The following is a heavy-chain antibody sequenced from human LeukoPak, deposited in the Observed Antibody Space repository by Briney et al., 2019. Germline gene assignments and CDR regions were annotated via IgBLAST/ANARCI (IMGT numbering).Heavy chain of an antibody. CDR3: AKDHWYGDRNYSYFGMDV. CDR1: GFTFSSYG. CDR2: ISYDGSNK. D-gene: IGHD4-17*01. V-gene: IGHV3-30*18. J-gene: IGHJ6*02. Sequence: GGSLRLSCAASGFTFSSYGMHWVRQAPGKGLEWVAVISYDGSNKYYADSVKGRFTISRDNSKNTLYLQMNSLRAEDTAVYYCAKDHWYGDRNYSYFGMDVWGQGTTVTVSS.